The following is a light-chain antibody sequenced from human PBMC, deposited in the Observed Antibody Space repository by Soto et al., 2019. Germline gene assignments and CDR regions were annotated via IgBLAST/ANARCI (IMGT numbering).Light chain of an antibody. V-gene: IGLV2-14*01. CDR3: SSYTCSSTRV. J-gene: IGLJ3*02. CDR2: EVS. CDR1: SSDVGGYNY. Sequence: QPVLTQPASVSGSPGQSITISCTGTSSDVGGYNYVSWYHQHPGKAPKLMIYEVSNRPSGVSNRFSGSKSGNTASLTISGLQAEDEADYYCSSYTCSSTRVFGGGTKLTVL.